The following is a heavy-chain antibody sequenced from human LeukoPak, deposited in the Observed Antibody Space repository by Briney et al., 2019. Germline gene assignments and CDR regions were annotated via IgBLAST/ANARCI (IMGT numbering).Heavy chain of an antibody. V-gene: IGHV3-21*01. Sequence: PGGSLRLSCAASGFTFSSYSMNWVRQAPGKRLEWVSSISSSSSYIYYADSVKGRLTISRDNAKNSLYLQMNSLRAEDTAVYYCARGRDGYNSLDYWGQGTLVTVSS. D-gene: IGHD5-24*01. J-gene: IGHJ4*02. CDR3: ARGRDGYNSLDY. CDR1: GFTFSSYS. CDR2: ISSSSSYI.